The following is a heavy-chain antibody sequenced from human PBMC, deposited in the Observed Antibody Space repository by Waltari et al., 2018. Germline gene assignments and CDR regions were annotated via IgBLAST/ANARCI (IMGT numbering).Heavy chain of an antibody. CDR1: GGSIGRCS. V-gene: IGHV4-59*08. J-gene: IGHJ6*02. Sequence: QVLLQESGPGLVKPSGTLYLTCTAPGGSIGRCSWSWIRQPPGKGLEWIGYIYYSGCTNYNPSLKSRVTISVDTSKNHFSLKLSSVTAADTAVYYCARTDYGDYGYYYGMDVWGQGTTVTVSS. CDR3: ARTDYGDYGYYYGMDV. CDR2: IYYSGCT. D-gene: IGHD4-17*01.